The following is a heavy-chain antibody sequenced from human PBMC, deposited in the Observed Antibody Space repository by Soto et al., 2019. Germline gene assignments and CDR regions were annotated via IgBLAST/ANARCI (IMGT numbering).Heavy chain of an antibody. CDR1: GGSISSSSYY. V-gene: IGHV4-39*01. D-gene: IGHD5-18*01. Sequence: QLQLQESGPGLVKPSETLSLTCTVSGGSISSSSYYWGWIRQPPGKGLEWIGSIYYSGSTYYNPSLKSRVTISVDTSKNQFSLKLSSVTAADTAVYYCASLIQLWTHYFDYWGQGTLVTVSS. CDR3: ASLIQLWTHYFDY. CDR2: IYYSGST. J-gene: IGHJ4*02.